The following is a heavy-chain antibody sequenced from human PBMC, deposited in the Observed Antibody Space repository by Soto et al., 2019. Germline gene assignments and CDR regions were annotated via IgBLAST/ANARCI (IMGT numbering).Heavy chain of an antibody. D-gene: IGHD3-22*01. CDR3: ATVVRYYYDSSGYYYVGEGYFDY. Sequence: ASVKVSCKVSGYTLTELSMHWVRQAPGKGLEWMGGFDPEDGETIYAQKFQGRVTMTEDTSTDTAYMELSSLRSEDTAVYYCATVVRYYYDSSGYYYVGEGYFDYWGQGTLVTVSS. CDR1: GYTLTELS. CDR2: FDPEDGET. J-gene: IGHJ4*02. V-gene: IGHV1-24*01.